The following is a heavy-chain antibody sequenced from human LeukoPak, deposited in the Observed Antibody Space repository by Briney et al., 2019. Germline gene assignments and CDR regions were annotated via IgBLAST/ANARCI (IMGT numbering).Heavy chain of an antibody. Sequence: GGSLRLSCAASGFTFSSYAMSWVRQAPGKGLEWVSAISGSGGSTYYADSVKGRFTISRDNSKNTLYLQMNSLRAEDTAVYYCAKLPLLRYFVPATDWGQGTLVTVSS. D-gene: IGHD3-9*01. CDR3: AKLPLLRYFVPATD. J-gene: IGHJ4*02. V-gene: IGHV3-23*01. CDR2: ISGSGGST. CDR1: GFTFSSYA.